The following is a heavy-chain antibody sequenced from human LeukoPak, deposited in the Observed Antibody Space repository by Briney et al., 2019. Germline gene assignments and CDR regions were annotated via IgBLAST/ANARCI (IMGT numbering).Heavy chain of an antibody. V-gene: IGHV3-7*01. CDR2: INEDGSGK. CDR1: GFTFSSYG. J-gene: IGHJ6*04. Sequence: PGGSLRLSCAASGFTFSSYGMHWVRQAPGKGLEWVASINEDGSGKYSMDSVKDRVTISRDNAKNSLDLQINSLTVEDTAIYYCVRDDGDVWGKGTTVTVSS. CDR3: VRDDGDV.